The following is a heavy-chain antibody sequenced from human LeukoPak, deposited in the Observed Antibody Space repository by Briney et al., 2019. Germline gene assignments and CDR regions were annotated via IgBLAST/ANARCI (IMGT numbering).Heavy chain of an antibody. Sequence: SETLSLTCTVSGGSISSYYWSWIRQPPGKGLEWIGYIYYTGSTNYNPSLKSRVTMSADTSKNPFSLKLSSVTAADTAMYYCALYSSSSDYWGQGTLVTVSS. CDR1: GGSISSYY. V-gene: IGHV4-59*01. D-gene: IGHD6-6*01. CDR2: IYYTGST. J-gene: IGHJ4*02. CDR3: ALYSSSSDY.